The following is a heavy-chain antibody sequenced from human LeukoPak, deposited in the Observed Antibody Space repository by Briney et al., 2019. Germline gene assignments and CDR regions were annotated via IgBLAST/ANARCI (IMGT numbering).Heavy chain of an antibody. J-gene: IGHJ6*03. Sequence: PSETLSLTCAVYGGSFSGYYWSWIRQPPGKGLEWIGEINHSGSTNYNPSLKSRVTISVDTSKNQFSLKLSSVTAADTAVYYCARSGTPKYCSSTSCLHYYYYYYMDVWGKGTTVTVSS. D-gene: IGHD2-2*01. CDR3: ARSGTPKYCSSTSCLHYYYYYYMDV. V-gene: IGHV4-34*01. CDR2: INHSGST. CDR1: GGSFSGYY.